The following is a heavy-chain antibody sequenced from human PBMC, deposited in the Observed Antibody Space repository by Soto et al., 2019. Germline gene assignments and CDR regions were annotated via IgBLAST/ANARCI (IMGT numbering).Heavy chain of an antibody. D-gene: IGHD3-3*01. CDR3: AKYYDFWSGYENWFDP. CDR1: CGSFSGYY. J-gene: IGHJ5*02. Sequence: EPLSLPCGVYCGSFSGYYCSWIRQPPGKGLEWIGEINHSGSTNYNPSLKSRVTISVDTSKNQFSLKLSSVTAADTAVYYCAKYYDFWSGYENWFDPWGQGTMVTVSS. V-gene: IGHV4-34*01. CDR2: INHSGST.